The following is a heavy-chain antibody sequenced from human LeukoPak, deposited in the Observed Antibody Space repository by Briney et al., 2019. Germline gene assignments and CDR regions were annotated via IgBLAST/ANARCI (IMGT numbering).Heavy chain of an antibody. D-gene: IGHD4-23*01. CDR2: ISSDGGRT. CDR1: GFTFDDYA. J-gene: IGHJ2*01. CDR3: TRRAVGQWELLHWYFDL. V-gene: IGHV3-64*01. Sequence: GRSLRLSCAASGFTFDDYAMHWVRHAPGKGLEYVSDISSDGGRTNYANSVRGRFTISRDNSKNTLYLQMGSLRAEDMAVYYCTRRAVGQWELLHWYFDLWGRGTLVTVSS.